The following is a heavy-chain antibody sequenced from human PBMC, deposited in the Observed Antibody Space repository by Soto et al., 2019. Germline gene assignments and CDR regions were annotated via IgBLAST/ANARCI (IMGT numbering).Heavy chain of an antibody. J-gene: IGHJ6*02. V-gene: IGHV3-23*01. D-gene: IGHD3-10*01. Sequence: GGSLRLSCAASGFTFSSYAMSWVRQAPGKGLEWVSAISGSGGSTYYADSVKGRFTISRDNSKNTLYLQMNSLRAEDTAVYYCVKDRSGVVRGVLYYYYGMDVWGQGTTVTVSS. CDR2: ISGSGGST. CDR1: GFTFSSYA. CDR3: VKDRSGVVRGVLYYYYGMDV.